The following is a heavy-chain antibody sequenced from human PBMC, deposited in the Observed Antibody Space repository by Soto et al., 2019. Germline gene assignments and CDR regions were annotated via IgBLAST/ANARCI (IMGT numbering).Heavy chain of an antibody. CDR1: GFTFSSYG. V-gene: IGHV3-33*01. D-gene: IGHD1-26*01. CDR2: IWYDGSNK. CDR3: ARESGSYHFDY. J-gene: IGHJ4*02. Sequence: GGSLRLSCAGAGFTFSSYGMHWVRQAPGKGLEWVAVIWYDGSNKNYADSVKGRFTISRDNSKNTLYLQMNSLRAEDTAVYYCARESGSYHFDYWGQGTLLTVSS.